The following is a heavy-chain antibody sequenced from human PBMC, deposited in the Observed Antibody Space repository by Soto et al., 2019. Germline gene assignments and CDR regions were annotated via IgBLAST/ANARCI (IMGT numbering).Heavy chain of an antibody. V-gene: IGHV3-23*01. Sequence: GGSLRLSCAASGFTFSTYAMSWVRQAPGKGLVWVSAISGSGGSTFCADSVKGRFTISRDNSMNTLYLQMNSLRTEDTAVYYCAHPRGFGVFDAYDIWGQGTMVTVS. D-gene: IGHD3-10*01. CDR3: AHPRGFGVFDAYDI. CDR1: GFTFSTYA. CDR2: ISGSGGST. J-gene: IGHJ3*02.